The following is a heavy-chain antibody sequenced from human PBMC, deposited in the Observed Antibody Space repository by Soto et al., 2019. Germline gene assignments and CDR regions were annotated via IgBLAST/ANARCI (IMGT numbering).Heavy chain of an antibody. CDR1: GGSISSSSYY. CDR3: ARRKQWRGHFDY. J-gene: IGHJ4*02. V-gene: IGHV4-39*01. Sequence: QLQLQESGPGLVKPSETLSLTCTVSGGSISSSSYYWGWIRQPPGKGLEWIGSIYYSGSTYYNPSLKSRVTISVDTSKNQFSLKLSSVTAADTAVYYCARRKQWRGHFDYWGQGTLVTVSS. CDR2: IYYSGST. D-gene: IGHD6-19*01.